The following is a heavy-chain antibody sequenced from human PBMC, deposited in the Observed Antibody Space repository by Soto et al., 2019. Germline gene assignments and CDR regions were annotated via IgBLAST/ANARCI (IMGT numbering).Heavy chain of an antibody. D-gene: IGHD2-15*01. CDR2: ISYDGSNK. J-gene: IGHJ4*02. CDR3: ARDLWCGGSCYPIY. V-gene: IGHV3-30-3*01. Sequence: QVQLVESGGGVVQPGRSLRLSCAASGFTFSSYAMHWVRQAPGKGLEWVAVISYDGSNKYYADSVKGRFTISRDNSKNTLYLKWKCVRAEDTSVYYGARDLWCGGSCYPIYGGQAPLVTVSS. CDR1: GFTFSSYA.